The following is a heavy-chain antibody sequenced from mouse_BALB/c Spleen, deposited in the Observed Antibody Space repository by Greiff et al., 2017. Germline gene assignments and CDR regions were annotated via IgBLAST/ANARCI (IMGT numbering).Heavy chain of an antibody. CDR1: GYTFTDYN. CDR2: IYPYNGGT. J-gene: IGHJ4*01. Sequence: EVQLQQSGPELVKPGASVKISCKASGYTFTDYNMHWVKQSHGKSLEWIGYIYPYNGGTGYNQKFKSKATLTVDNSSSTAYMELRSLTSEDSAVYYCVRRVLRYAIDYWGQGTSVTVSS. CDR3: VRRVLRYAIDY. V-gene: IGHV1S29*02. D-gene: IGHD1-1*01.